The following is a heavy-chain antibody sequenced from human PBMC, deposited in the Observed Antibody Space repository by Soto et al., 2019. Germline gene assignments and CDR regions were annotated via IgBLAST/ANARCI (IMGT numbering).Heavy chain of an antibody. D-gene: IGHD7-27*01. CDR3: ARDNRGTFDY. CDR1: GFTFGNYW. CDR2: MNSDGSTT. J-gene: IGHJ4*02. Sequence: PGGSLRLSRAASGFTFGNYWMHWVRQAPGKGLEWVSRMNSDGSTTNYADSVKGRFTVSRDNARNTLHLQMNSLRAEDTAVYFCARDNRGTFDYWGQGALVTVSS. V-gene: IGHV3-74*01.